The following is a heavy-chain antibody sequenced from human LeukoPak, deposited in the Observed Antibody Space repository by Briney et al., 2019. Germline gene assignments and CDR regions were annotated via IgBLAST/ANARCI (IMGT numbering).Heavy chain of an antibody. CDR3: ARDCHLWDYDFWSGYYRGCYYYGMDV. D-gene: IGHD3-3*01. CDR1: GYTFTGYY. V-gene: IGHV1-2*02. CDR2: INPNSGGT. J-gene: IGHJ6*02. Sequence: GASVKVSCKASGYTFTGYYMHWVRQAPGQGLEWMGWINPNSGGTNYAQKFQGRVTMTRDTSISTAYMELSRLRSDDTAVYYCARDCHLWDYDFWSGYYRGCYYYGMDVWGQGTTVTVSS.